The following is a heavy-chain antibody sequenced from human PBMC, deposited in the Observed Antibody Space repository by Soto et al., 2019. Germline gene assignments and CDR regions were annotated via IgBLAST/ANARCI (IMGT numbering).Heavy chain of an antibody. V-gene: IGHV4-31*03. Sequence: SETLSLTCTVSGGSISSGGYYWSWIRQHPGKGLEWIGYIYYSGSTYYNPSLKSRVTISVDTSKNQFSLKLSSVTAADTAVYYCARTPTGAHYDSSGYYKEFDYWGQGTLVTVSS. CDR2: IYYSGST. CDR1: GGSISSGGYY. CDR3: ARTPTGAHYDSSGYYKEFDY. D-gene: IGHD3-22*01. J-gene: IGHJ4*02.